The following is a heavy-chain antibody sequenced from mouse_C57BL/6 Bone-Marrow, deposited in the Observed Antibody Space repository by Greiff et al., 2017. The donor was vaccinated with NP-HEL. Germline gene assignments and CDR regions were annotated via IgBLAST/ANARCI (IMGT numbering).Heavy chain of an antibody. CDR1: GFNIKNTY. CDR2: IDPSNGNT. CDR3: ARGVARYWYFDV. D-gene: IGHD1-3*01. Sequence: VQLQPSVAELVRPGASVTLSCTASGFNIKNTYMHWVKQRPEQGLEWIGRIDPSNGNTKYAPKFQGKAPITADTSYHNAYLQLSSLTSEDTAIYYCARGVARYWYFDVWGTGTTVTVSS. J-gene: IGHJ1*03. V-gene: IGHV14-3*01.